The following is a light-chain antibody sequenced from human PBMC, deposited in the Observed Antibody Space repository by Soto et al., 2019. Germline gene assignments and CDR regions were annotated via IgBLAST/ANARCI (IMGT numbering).Light chain of an antibody. CDR3: QKYNSALLT. V-gene: IGKV1-27*01. J-gene: IGKJ4*01. CDR1: QGISNY. CDR2: AAS. Sequence: DIQMTHSPSSLSASVGDRVTITCRASQGISNYLAWYQQKPGKVPKLLIYAASTLQSGVPSRFSGSGAGKDFTLTISSLQPEDVATYYCQKYNSALLTFGGGIKVEIX.